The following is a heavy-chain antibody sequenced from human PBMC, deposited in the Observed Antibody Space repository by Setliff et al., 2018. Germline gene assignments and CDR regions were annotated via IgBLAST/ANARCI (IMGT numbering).Heavy chain of an antibody. V-gene: IGHV1-18*01. CDR1: GYTFITYG. J-gene: IGHJ4*02. CDR3: TRSRGPRVVLAADFDF. Sequence: GASVKVSCKASGYTFITYGFSWVRQAPGQGLEWMGWISPYSGETNNAQKFQDRLTVTADTSTKTTYMELRSLTSDDTAVYFCTRSRGPRVVLAADFDFWSQGTRVTVSS. D-gene: IGHD3-16*01. CDR2: ISPYSGET.